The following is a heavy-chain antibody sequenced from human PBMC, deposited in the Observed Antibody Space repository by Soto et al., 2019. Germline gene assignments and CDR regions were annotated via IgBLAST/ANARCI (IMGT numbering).Heavy chain of an antibody. D-gene: IGHD2-8*01. J-gene: IGHJ4*02. CDR3: ASHRTFWPFDS. CDR1: GGSISTRDSISTRSFY. CDR2: ISYSDGS. Sequence: QLQLQESGPGLVKASETLSLTCTVSGGSISTRDSISTRSFYWGWMRQPPGKGLQWIASISYSDGSFYNSSHKSLLTMSVDTSKNQFSLSLRSVTAADTAVYYCASHRTFWPFDSWGQGTVVTVSS. V-gene: IGHV4-39*01.